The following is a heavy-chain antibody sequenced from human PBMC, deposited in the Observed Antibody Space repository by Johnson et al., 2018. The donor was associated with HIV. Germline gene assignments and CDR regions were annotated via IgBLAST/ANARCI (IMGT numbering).Heavy chain of an antibody. CDR2: IWYDGSST. CDR3: AQDLDTLAPYVAFDM. V-gene: IGHV3-33*06. Sequence: QVQLVESGGRVVQPGRSLRLSCAASGFNFSKFGMHWVRQAPGKGLQWVAVIWYDGSSTYFADSVKGRFTISRDNSKNTRYLQMNSLRADDTAIYYCAQDLDTLAPYVAFDMWGQGTMVTVSS. D-gene: IGHD2-2*02. J-gene: IGHJ3*02. CDR1: GFNFSKFG.